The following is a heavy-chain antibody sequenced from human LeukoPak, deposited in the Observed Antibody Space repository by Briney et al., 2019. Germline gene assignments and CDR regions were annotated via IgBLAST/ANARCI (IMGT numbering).Heavy chain of an antibody. V-gene: IGHV3-23*01. CDR2: ISGSGGST. CDR3: AKTGVGATTLRWFDP. Sequence: GGSLRLSCAASGFTFSSYAMTWVRQAPGKGLEWVSAISGSGGSTYYADSVKGRFTISRDNSKNTLYLQMNSLRAEDTAVYYCAKTGVGATTLRWFDPWGQGTLVTVSS. CDR1: GFTFSSYA. D-gene: IGHD1-26*01. J-gene: IGHJ5*02.